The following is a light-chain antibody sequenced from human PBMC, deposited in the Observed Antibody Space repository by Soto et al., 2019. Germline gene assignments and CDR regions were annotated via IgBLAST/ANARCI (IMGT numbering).Light chain of an antibody. J-gene: IGKJ5*01. CDR3: QQYGGSPVT. CDR1: QSVSSSY. CDR2: GAS. Sequence: EIVLTQSPGTLSLSHGERATLSCRASQSVSSSYLAWYQQKPGQPPRLLIYGASSRATGIPDRFSGSGSGTDFTLTISRLEPEDFAVYYCQQYGGSPVTFGQGTRLEIK. V-gene: IGKV3-20*01.